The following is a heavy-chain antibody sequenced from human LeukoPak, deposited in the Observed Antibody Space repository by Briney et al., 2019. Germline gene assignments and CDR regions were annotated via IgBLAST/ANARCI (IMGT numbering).Heavy chain of an antibody. D-gene: IGHD4-17*01. CDR1: GGTFSSYA. CDR2: IIPIFGTA. Sequence: ASVKVSCKASGGTFSSYAIGWVRQAPGQGLEWMGRIIPIFGTANYAQKFQGRVTITTDESTSTAYMELSSLRSEDTAVYYCAGRDHDYGDYVYFQHWGQGTLVTVSS. V-gene: IGHV1-69*05. J-gene: IGHJ1*01. CDR3: AGRDHDYGDYVYFQH.